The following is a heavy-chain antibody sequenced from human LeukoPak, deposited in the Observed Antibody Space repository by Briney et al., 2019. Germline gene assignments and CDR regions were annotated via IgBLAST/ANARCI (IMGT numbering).Heavy chain of an antibody. CDR2: ISSSGSTI. J-gene: IGHJ4*02. V-gene: IGHV3-11*01. Sequence: GSPRISCAASGFTFSYYYMSWVRPAPGKGLEWVSYISSSGSTIYYADSVKGRFTISRDNAKNSLYLQMNSLRAEDTAVYYCARARTYYYVDWGQGTLVTVSS. CDR1: GFTFSYYY. CDR3: ARARTYYYVD. D-gene: IGHD3-10*02.